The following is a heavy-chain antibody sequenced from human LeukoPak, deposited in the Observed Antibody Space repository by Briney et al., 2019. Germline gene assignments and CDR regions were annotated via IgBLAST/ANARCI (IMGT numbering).Heavy chain of an antibody. CDR1: GFTVSSNY. V-gene: IGHV3-53*01. J-gene: IGHJ3*02. CDR2: IYSGGST. CDR3: ARGYSSTRPYAFDI. Sequence: GGSLRLSCAASGFTVSSNYMSWVRQAPGKGLEWVSVIYSGGSTYYADSVKGRFTISRDNSKNTLYLQMNSLRAEDTAVYYCARGYSSTRPYAFDIWGQGTMVTVSS. D-gene: IGHD6-19*01.